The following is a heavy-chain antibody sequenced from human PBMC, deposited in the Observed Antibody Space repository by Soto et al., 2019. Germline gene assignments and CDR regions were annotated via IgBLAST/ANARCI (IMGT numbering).Heavy chain of an antibody. V-gene: IGHV1-18*01. J-gene: IGHJ4*02. CDR1: GYTFTSYG. CDR2: ISAYNSIT. D-gene: IGHD4-17*01. Sequence: QVQLVQSGAEVKKPGASVIVSCKASGYTFTSYGISWVRQAPGQGLEWVGWISAYNSITKYAEELQGRVTLTTDTSTRTASMELRSLRSDDTAVYYCARDRDYCPDYWGPGTLVTVSS. CDR3: ARDRDYCPDY.